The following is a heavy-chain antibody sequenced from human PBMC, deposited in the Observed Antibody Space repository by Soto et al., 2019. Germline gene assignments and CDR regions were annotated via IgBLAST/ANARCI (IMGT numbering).Heavy chain of an antibody. D-gene: IGHD2-15*01. V-gene: IGHV3-30*18. CDR2: ISYDGSNK. CDR3: AKVGYCSGGSCYSGDDFDY. Sequence: QVQLVESGGGVVQPGRSLRLSCAASGFTFSSYGMHWVRQAPGKGLEWVAVISYDGSNKYYADSVKGRFTISRDNSKNTLYLQMNRLGAEDTAVYYCAKVGYCSGGSCYSGDDFDYWGQGTLVTVSS. CDR1: GFTFSSYG. J-gene: IGHJ4*02.